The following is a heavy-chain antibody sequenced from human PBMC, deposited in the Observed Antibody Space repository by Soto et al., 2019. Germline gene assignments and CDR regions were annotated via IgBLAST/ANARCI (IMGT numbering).Heavy chain of an antibody. J-gene: IGHJ6*02. CDR3: ARGVWGLGGNGYSSSSYYYYGMDV. D-gene: IGHD6-6*01. Sequence: HPGGSLRLSCAASGFTFSSYEMNWVRQAPGKGLEWVSYISSSGSTIYYADSVKGRFTISRDNAKNSLYLQMNSLRAEDTAVYYCARGVWGLGGNGYSSSSYYYYGMDVWGQGTTVTVSS. V-gene: IGHV3-48*03. CDR2: ISSSGSTI. CDR1: GFTFSSYE.